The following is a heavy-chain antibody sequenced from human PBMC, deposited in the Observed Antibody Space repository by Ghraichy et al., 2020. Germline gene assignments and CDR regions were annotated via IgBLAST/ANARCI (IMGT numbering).Heavy chain of an antibody. CDR2: IKKDGSER. D-gene: IGHD3-9*01. V-gene: IGHV3-7*03. CDR3: VRGDWFDY. Sequence: GGSLRLSCVASGFTFPNFRMNWVRQAPGKGLEWVANIKKDGSERYYVDSVKGRFTISRDNAKNSLSLQMNSLRAEDTAIYYCVRGDWFDYWGQGTLVTVSS. CDR1: GFTFPNFR. J-gene: IGHJ4*02.